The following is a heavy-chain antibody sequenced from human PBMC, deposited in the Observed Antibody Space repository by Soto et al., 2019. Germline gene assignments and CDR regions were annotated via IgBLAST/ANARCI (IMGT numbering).Heavy chain of an antibody. V-gene: IGHV1-69*13. J-gene: IGHJ6*02. CDR3: ARGRRYNILTGYASGVHYYGMAV. CDR2: IIPIFGTA. D-gene: IGHD3-9*01. CDR1: GGTFSSYA. Sequence: ASVKVSCKASGGTFSSYAISWVRQAPGQGLEWMGGIIPIFGTANYAQKLQGRVTITADESTSTAYMELSSLRSEDTAVYYCARGRRYNILTGYASGVHYYGMAVWGQGTTVTVS.